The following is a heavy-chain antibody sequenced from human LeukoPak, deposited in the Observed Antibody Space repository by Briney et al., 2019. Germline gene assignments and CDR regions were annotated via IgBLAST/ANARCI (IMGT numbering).Heavy chain of an antibody. V-gene: IGHV4-59*01. CDR2: IYDSGST. D-gene: IGHD3-16*01. J-gene: IGHJ4*02. Sequence: SETLSLTCTVSGGSISRYYWSWIRQPPGKGLEWIGYIYDSGSTNYNPSLKSRVTISVDPSRNQFSLNLSSVTAADTAVYYCARVTMITFGGVDYWGQGTLVTVSS. CDR3: ARVTMITFGGVDY. CDR1: GGSISRYY.